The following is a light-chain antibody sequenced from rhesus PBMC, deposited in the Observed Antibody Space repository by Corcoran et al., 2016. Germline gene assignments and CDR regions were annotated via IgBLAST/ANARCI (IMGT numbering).Light chain of an antibody. J-gene: IGKJ4*01. CDR3: LQHNSYPLT. V-gene: IGKV1-28*03. CDR1: QGISSY. Sequence: DIQMTQSPSSLSASVGDTVTITWRASQGISSYLNWFQQKPGKALKPLIYDASSLESGVPSRVSGSGSGTDFTLTISSLPPEDFAAYYCLQHNSYPLTFGGGTKVEIK. CDR2: DAS.